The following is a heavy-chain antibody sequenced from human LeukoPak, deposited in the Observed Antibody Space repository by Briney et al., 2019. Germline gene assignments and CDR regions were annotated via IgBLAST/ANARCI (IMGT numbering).Heavy chain of an antibody. D-gene: IGHD3-3*01. Sequence: GGSLRLSCAVSGFTFSRYSMTWVRQAPGRGLEWVSVIRDSGAGTYYADSVKGRFTISRDNSQNTLYLQMNSLRAEDTAVYYCTMGYDFWSGYYRGAPGYFDYWGQGTLVTVSS. CDR2: IRDSGAGT. CDR1: GFTFSRYS. V-gene: IGHV3-23*01. CDR3: TMGYDFWSGYYRGAPGYFDY. J-gene: IGHJ4*02.